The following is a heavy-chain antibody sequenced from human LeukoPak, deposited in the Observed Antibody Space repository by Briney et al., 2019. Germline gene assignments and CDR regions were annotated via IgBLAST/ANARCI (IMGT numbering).Heavy chain of an antibody. Sequence: ETLSLTCAVYGGSFSGYYWSWVRQAPGKGLEWVSVISGSGDKTYYGDFVQGRFSISRDNSKNTVNLHMNRLRVEDTAVYYCAKISSSLRVGWHSPWFDPWGQGTLVTVSS. CDR1: GGSFSGYY. D-gene: IGHD6-19*01. CDR2: ISGSGDKT. V-gene: IGHV3-23*01. J-gene: IGHJ5*02. CDR3: AKISSSLRVGWHSPWFDP.